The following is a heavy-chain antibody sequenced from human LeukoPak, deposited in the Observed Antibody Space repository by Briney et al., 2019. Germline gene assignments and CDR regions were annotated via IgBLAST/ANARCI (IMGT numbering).Heavy chain of an antibody. CDR3: AREKALRYFDWLLPDAFDI. CDR2: INPNSGGT. V-gene: IGHV1-2*02. Sequence: ASVKVSCKASGGTFSSYAISWVRQAPGQGLEWMGWINPNSGGTNYAQKFQGRVTMTRDTSISTAYMELSRLRSDDTAVYYCAREKALRYFDWLLPDAFDIWGQGTMVTVSS. CDR1: GGTFSSYA. J-gene: IGHJ3*02. D-gene: IGHD3-9*01.